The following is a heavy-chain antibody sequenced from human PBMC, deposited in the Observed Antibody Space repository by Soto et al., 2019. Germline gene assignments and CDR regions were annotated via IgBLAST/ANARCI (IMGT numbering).Heavy chain of an antibody. CDR2: IYYSGST. V-gene: IGHV4-59*08. CDR1: GGSISSYY. J-gene: IGHJ4*02. Sequence: PSETLSLTCTVSGGSISSYYWSWIRQPPGKGLEWIGYIYYSGSTNYNPSLKSRVTISVDTSKNQFSLKLSSVTAADTAVYYCAGFLEWLPYYFDYWGQGTLVTVSS. CDR3: AGFLEWLPYYFDY. D-gene: IGHD3-3*01.